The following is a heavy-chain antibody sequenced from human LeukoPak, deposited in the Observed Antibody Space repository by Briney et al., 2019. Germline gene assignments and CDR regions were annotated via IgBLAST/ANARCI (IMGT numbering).Heavy chain of an antibody. D-gene: IGHD5-12*01. Sequence: PSETLSLTCSLSGGSVSNRSYYWGWVRQPPGKGLEWIGFVHYSGITHYNLSLKSQVSISADTSNKQFSLRLTSVTAKDTAIYFCAMATARYMDVWGTGITVTVSS. CDR1: GGSVSNRSYY. J-gene: IGHJ6*03. V-gene: IGHV4-39*01. CDR2: VHYSGIT. CDR3: AMATARYMDV.